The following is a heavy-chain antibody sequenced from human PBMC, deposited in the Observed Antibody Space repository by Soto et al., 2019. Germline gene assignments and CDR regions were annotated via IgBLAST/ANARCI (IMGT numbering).Heavy chain of an antibody. Sequence: QVQLVQSGAEVKKPGASVKVSCRASGYTFTNYFMHWVRQAPGQGLEWMGMINPSGGRTTYAQTFQGRVSMTRDTSTSTVYMELSSLRSEDTAVYYCARRLSTCHRGWFGPWGQGTLVTVSS. D-gene: IGHD2-2*01. V-gene: IGHV1-46*01. CDR2: INPSGGRT. CDR3: ARRLSTCHRGWFGP. J-gene: IGHJ5*02. CDR1: GYTFTNYF.